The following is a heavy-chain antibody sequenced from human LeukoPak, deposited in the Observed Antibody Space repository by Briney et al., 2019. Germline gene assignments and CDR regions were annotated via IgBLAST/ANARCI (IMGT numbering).Heavy chain of an antibody. CDR1: GGSITTHY. D-gene: IGHD1-26*01. J-gene: IGHJ4*02. Sequence: LSLTCSVFGGSITTHYWSWIRQAPGKGLEWVSYISSSSSYTNYADSVKGRFTTSRDNAKNSLYLQMNSLKTEDTAVYYCTTDLTSAIYYYWGQGTLVTVSS. V-gene: IGHV3-11*05. CDR2: ISSSSSYT. CDR3: TTDLTSAIYYY.